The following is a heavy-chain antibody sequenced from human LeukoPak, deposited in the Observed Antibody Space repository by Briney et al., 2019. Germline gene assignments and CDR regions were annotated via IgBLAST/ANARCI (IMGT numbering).Heavy chain of an antibody. D-gene: IGHD1-26*01. CDR3: AREALVGATTGAIDY. J-gene: IGHJ4*02. CDR2: INPSGGST. V-gene: IGHV1-46*01. CDR1: GYTFISYY. Sequence: ASVKVSCKASGYTFISYYMHWVRQAPGQGLEWMGMINPSGGSTDYAQKFQGRVTMTRDTSTSTVYMELSSLRSEDTAVYYCAREALVGATTGAIDYWGQGTLVTVSS.